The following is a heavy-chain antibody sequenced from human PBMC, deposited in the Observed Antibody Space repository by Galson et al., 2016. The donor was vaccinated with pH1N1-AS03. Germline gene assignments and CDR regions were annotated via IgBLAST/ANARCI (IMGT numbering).Heavy chain of an antibody. D-gene: IGHD3-9*01. CDR3: ARTAGWLPDF. J-gene: IGHJ4*02. Sequence: PALVKPTQTLTLTCTFSGFSLTTSAVGVVWIRQPPGRALEWLALIYWDDDKRYSSSLKSRLTITKDTSKSQVVLTMTNMDPVDTATYYCARTAGWLPDFWGQGTLVTVSS. CDR2: IYWDDDK. CDR1: GFSLTTSAVG. V-gene: IGHV2-5*02.